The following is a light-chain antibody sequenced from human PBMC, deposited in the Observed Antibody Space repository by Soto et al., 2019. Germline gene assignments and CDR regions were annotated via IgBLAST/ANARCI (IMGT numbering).Light chain of an antibody. J-gene: IGKJ5*01. V-gene: IGKV1-12*01. CDR3: LQAQRSPIT. Sequence: DIQMTQSPSSVSASVGERVTITCRSSQGISRWLAWYQQKPGQAPRLLIYTASNLQSGVPTRFSGSGSGTDFTLTSSRLQHEDFATYYCLQAQRSPITFGQGTRLEIK. CDR1: QGISRW. CDR2: TAS.